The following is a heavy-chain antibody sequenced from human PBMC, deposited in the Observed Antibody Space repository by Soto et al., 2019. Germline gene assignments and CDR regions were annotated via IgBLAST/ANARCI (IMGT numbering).Heavy chain of an antibody. D-gene: IGHD5-12*01. CDR1: GYTFTSYG. CDR2: ISAYNGNT. Sequence: QVQLVQSGAEVKKPGASVKVSCKASGYTFTSYGISWVRQAPGQGLEWMGWISAYNGNTNYAQKLQGRVTMTTDTSTRTAYMELRSLRSDDTAVYYCARDRGYSGYDLYYYYGMDVWGQGTTVTVSS. J-gene: IGHJ6*02. CDR3: ARDRGYSGYDLYYYYGMDV. V-gene: IGHV1-18*01.